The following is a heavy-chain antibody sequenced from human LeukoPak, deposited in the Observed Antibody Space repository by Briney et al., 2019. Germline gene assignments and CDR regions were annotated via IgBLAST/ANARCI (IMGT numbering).Heavy chain of an antibody. D-gene: IGHD2-2*01. CDR1: GFTFSDYA. J-gene: IGHJ4*02. V-gene: IGHV3-30*02. CDR2: IQSNGNEK. Sequence: PGGSLRLSCAVSGFTFSDYAMHWVRQAPGKGLEWVASIQSNGNEKYSPDSLKGRFTISRDNSKNTLYLQMNSVRPDDTALFYCARGVTSWPQGPYHFDNWGQGILITVSS. CDR3: ARGVTSWPQGPYHFDN.